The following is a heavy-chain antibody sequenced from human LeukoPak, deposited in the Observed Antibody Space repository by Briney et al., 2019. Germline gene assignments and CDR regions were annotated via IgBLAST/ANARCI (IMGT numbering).Heavy chain of an antibody. CDR3: TRDRGYDYFFDY. CDR2: IYPTTGGT. Sequence: ASVKVSCKASGYTFTDYHMHWVRQAPGQGLEWMGRIYPTTGGTNYAQKFQGRLTLTRDTSISTAYMELSRLRSDDTAVYYCTRDRGYDYFFDYWGQGTLVTVSS. V-gene: IGHV1-2*06. CDR1: GYTFTDYH. J-gene: IGHJ4*02. D-gene: IGHD5-12*01.